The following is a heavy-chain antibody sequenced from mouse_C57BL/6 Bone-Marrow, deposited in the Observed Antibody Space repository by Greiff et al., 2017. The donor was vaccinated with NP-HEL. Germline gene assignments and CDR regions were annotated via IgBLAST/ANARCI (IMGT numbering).Heavy chain of an antibody. J-gene: IGHJ3*01. D-gene: IGHD2-4*01. CDR1: GYTFTSYW. CDR3: ARLNDYDDWCAY. Sequence: QVQLQQPGAELVKPGASVKLSCKASGYTFTSYWMHWVKQRPGQGLEWIGMIHPNSGSTNYNEKFKSKATLTVDKSSSTAYMQLSSLTSDDSAVYYCARLNDYDDWCAYWGQGTLVTVSA. V-gene: IGHV1-64*01. CDR2: IHPNSGST.